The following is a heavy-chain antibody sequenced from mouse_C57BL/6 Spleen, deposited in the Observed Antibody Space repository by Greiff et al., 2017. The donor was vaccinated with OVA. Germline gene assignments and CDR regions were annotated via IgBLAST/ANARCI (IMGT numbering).Heavy chain of an antibody. CDR2: IDPSDSYT. V-gene: IGHV1-69*01. CDR3: ARGQDGVDY. Sequence: QVQLQQPGAELVMPGASVKLSCKASGYTFTSYWMHWVKQRPGQGLEWIGEIDPSDSYTNYNQKFKGKSTLTVDKSSSTAYMQLSSLTSEDSAVYYCARGQDGVDYWGQGTTLTVSS. D-gene: IGHD2-3*01. J-gene: IGHJ2*01. CDR1: GYTFTSYW.